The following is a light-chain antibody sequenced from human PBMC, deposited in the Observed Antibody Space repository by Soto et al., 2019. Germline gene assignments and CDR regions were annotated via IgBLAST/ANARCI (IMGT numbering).Light chain of an antibody. CDR1: QGVSIY. V-gene: IGKV1-9*01. J-gene: IGKJ4*01. Sequence: IRLTQSPAALSASAGDRATLTCRASQGVSIYLAWYQQKPGEAPKLLIYDASTRAGGVPARFSGSGSGTDFALTITSLQAEDFAAYYCQQRRMCPPTFGGGTKVDIK. CDR2: DAS. CDR3: QQRRMCPPT.